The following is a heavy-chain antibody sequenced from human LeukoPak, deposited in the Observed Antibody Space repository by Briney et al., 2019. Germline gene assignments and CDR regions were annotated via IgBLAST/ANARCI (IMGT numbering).Heavy chain of an antibody. CDR3: AREVIAAHNWFDP. V-gene: IGHV4-61*02. D-gene: IGHD6-6*01. CDR1: GGSISSGSYS. CDR2: FYTSGST. Sequence: SQTLSLTCTVSGGSISSGSYSWSWIRQPAGKGLEWIGRFYTSGSTNYNPSLKSRVTMSADTSKNQFSPNLSSVTAADTAVYYCAREVIAAHNWFDPWGQGTLVTVSS. J-gene: IGHJ5*02.